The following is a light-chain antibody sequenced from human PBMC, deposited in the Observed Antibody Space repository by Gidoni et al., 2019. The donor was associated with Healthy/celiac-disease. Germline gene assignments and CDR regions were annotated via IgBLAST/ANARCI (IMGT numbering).Light chain of an antibody. CDR2: GAS. CDR1: QSVSSSY. J-gene: IGKJ3*01. Sequence: IVLTQSQGTLSLSHGERATLPCRARQSVSSSYLACYQQKPGQAPRLLIYGASSRATGIPDRFSGRGSGTDFTLTISRLEPEDFAVYYCKQYCSSPFTFGPGTKVDIK. V-gene: IGKV3-20*01. CDR3: KQYCSSPFT.